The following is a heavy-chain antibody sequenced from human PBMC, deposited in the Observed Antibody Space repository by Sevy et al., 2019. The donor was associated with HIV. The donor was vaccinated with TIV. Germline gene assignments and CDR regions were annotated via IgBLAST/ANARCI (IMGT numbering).Heavy chain of an antibody. V-gene: IGHV3-23*01. CDR1: GFTFTSYA. D-gene: IGHD3-22*01. Sequence: GGSLRLSCKPSGFTFTSYAMNWVRQAPGKGLEWISTIYGSGGVTYYADSVKGRFTISRDKSKNQWYLQMNSLRTEDTALYYCAGGRYDSSGSFDALDIWGQGTMVTVSS. CDR2: IYGSGGVT. J-gene: IGHJ3*02. CDR3: AGGRYDSSGSFDALDI.